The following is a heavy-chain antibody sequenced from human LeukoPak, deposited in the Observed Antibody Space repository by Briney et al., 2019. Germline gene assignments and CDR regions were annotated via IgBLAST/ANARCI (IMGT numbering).Heavy chain of an antibody. J-gene: IGHJ4*02. CDR3: ARTYCDSTTCYRFDY. CDR2: IQTSGST. Sequence: PSQTLSLTCTLSGGSISSGGYYWNWLRQPAGRGLEWIGRIQTSGSTNYNPSLNSRVTISVDTSENQFSLELRSVTAADAAVYYCARTYCDSTTCYRFDYWGQGTLVTVSS. V-gene: IGHV4-61*02. CDR1: GGSISSGGYY. D-gene: IGHD2-2*01.